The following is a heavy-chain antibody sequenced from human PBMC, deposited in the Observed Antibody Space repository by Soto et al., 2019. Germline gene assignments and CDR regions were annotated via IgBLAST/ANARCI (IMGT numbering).Heavy chain of an antibody. J-gene: IGHJ4*02. CDR1: GLTVSDNY. D-gene: IGHD2-8*01. CDR3: AGCDSNGPSYY. CDR2: IYRGGDT. Sequence: EVQLEESGGGLVQPGGSLRLSCAASGLTVSDNYIRWVRHAPGKGLEWVSVIYRGGDTYYADSVKGRFTISRDNATNTVYLHMTSLRDEETAVYFCAGCDSNGPSYYLGQRTLVAVSS. V-gene: IGHV3-66*01.